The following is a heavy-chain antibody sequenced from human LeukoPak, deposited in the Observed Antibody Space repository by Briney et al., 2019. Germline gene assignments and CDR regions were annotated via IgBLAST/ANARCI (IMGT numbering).Heavy chain of an antibody. CDR1: GYSFTGYY. Sequence: ASVKVSCKGSGYSFTGYYLHWVRQAPGQGLEWMGWVNPNTGGAYSAQNFQGGVTMTSDTSATTTYMEVRRLTPDDTAVYYCARARFGPGDSSGSFDPWGQGTLVTVSS. V-gene: IGHV1-2*02. CDR3: ARARFGPGDSSGSFDP. D-gene: IGHD3-22*01. CDR2: VNPNTGGA. J-gene: IGHJ5*02.